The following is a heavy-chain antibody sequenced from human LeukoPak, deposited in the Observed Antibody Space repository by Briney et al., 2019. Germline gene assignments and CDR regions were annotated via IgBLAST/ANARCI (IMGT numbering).Heavy chain of an antibody. D-gene: IGHD5-18*01. Sequence: PSETLSLTCSVSGDSISRYYWSWVPQPTGKGLEWIGRVYTSGSTNYNPSLKSRVTMSLDPSKNQFSLKLGSVTAADTAVYYCARAGLGYSYGFDYWGQGTLVTVSS. CDR2: VYTSGST. V-gene: IGHV4-4*07. CDR3: ARAGLGYSYGFDY. J-gene: IGHJ4*02. CDR1: GDSISRYY.